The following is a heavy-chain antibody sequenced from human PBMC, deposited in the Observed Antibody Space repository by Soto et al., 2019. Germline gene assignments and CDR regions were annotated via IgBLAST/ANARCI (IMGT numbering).Heavy chain of an antibody. D-gene: IGHD3-16*01. J-gene: IGHJ6*02. CDR2: ISSSSRDI. CDR1: GFIFSTYT. CDR3: ARGSWGGDGVDV. Sequence: PGGSLRLSCAASGFIFSTYTINWVRQAPGKGLGWVASISSSSRDIFYADSVKARFTISRDNANSSVDLQMNSLGVGDTAIYYCARGSWGGDGVDVWGQGTTVTVSS. V-gene: IGHV3-21*01.